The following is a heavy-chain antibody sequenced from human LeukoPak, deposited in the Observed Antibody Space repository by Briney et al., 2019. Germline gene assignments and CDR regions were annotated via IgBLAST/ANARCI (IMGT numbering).Heavy chain of an antibody. CDR1: GFTFSTYW. V-gene: IGHV3-7*01. J-gene: IGHJ4*02. CDR2: IKQDGSEK. Sequence: GGSLRLSCAASGFTFSTYWMSWVRQAPGKGLELVASIKQDGSEKYYVDSVKGRFTISRDNAKNSLDLQMNSLRSEDTAVYYCARGSWALCWGQGALVTVSS. CDR3: ARGSWALC. D-gene: IGHD3-16*01.